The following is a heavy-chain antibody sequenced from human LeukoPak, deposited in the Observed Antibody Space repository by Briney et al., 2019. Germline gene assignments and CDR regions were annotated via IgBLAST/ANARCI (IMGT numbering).Heavy chain of an antibody. D-gene: IGHD2/OR15-2a*01. CDR2: IYYSGST. V-gene: IGHV4-39*01. CDR3: ARHTFYPRAFDI. Sequence: SETLSLTCTVSGGSISSSSYYWGWIRQPPGKGLEWIGSIYYSGSTYYNPSLKSRVTISVDTSKNQFSLKLSSVTAADTAVYYCARHTFYPRAFDIWGQGTMVTVSS. J-gene: IGHJ3*02. CDR1: GGSISSSSYY.